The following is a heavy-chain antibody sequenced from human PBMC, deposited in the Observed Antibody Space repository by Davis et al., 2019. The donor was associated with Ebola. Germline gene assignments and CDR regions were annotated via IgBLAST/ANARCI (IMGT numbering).Heavy chain of an antibody. CDR3: AKLATVSPFDY. Sequence: GESLKISCSASGFTFSSYAMHWVRQAPGKGLEYVSAISSNGGSTYYADSVKGRFTISRDNSKSTLYLQMNSLRAEDTAVYYCAKLATVSPFDYWGQGTLVTVSS. CDR1: GFTFSSYA. V-gene: IGHV3-64*04. D-gene: IGHD4-17*01. J-gene: IGHJ4*02. CDR2: ISSNGGST.